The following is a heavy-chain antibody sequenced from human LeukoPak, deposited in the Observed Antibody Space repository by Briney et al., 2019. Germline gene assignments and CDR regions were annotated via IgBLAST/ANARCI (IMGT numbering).Heavy chain of an antibody. CDR2: INGVGGST. CDR1: GFTFSSYS. D-gene: IGHD3-3*01. J-gene: IGHJ3*02. Sequence: GGSLRLSCAASGFTFSSYSMNWVRQAPGKGLEWVSSINGVGGSTYYADSVKGRFTISRDNSKNTLYLQMNSLRAEDTAVYYCARETYEGAFDIWGQGTMVTVSS. V-gene: IGHV3-23*01. CDR3: ARETYEGAFDI.